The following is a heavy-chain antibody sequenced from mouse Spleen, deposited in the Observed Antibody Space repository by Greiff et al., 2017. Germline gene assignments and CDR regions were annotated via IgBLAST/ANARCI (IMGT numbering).Heavy chain of an antibody. CDR2: ISSGGSYT. CDR1: GFTFSSYA. CDR3: ARVTMVTPFAY. Sequence: EVMLVESGGGLVKPGGSLKLSCAASGFTFSSYAMSWVRQTPEKRLEWVATISSGGSYTYYPDSVKGRFTISRDNAKNTLYLQMSSLRSEDTAMYYCARVTMVTPFAYWGQGTLVTVSA. D-gene: IGHD2-1*01. J-gene: IGHJ3*01. V-gene: IGHV5-9-1*01.